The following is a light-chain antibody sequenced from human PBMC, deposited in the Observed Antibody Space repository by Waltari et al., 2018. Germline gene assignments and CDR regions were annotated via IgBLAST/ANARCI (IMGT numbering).Light chain of an antibody. J-gene: IGKJ1*01. CDR2: DVS. CDR1: QSIGRS. CDR3: QKYERLPAT. Sequence: EIVLTQSPGTLSLSPGERATLSCRASQSIGRSLVWYQQKPGQAPRLLIYDVSRRATDIPDRFSGSGYGTDFSLTISRLEPEDFAVYYCQKYERLPATFGQGTTVEIK. V-gene: IGKV3-20*01.